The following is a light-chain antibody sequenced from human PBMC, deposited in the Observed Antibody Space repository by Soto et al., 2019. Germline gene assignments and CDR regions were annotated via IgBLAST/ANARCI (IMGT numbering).Light chain of an antibody. CDR3: SSYTSSTTPWV. J-gene: IGLJ3*02. CDR2: EVS. Sequence: QSALTQPPSVSGSPGQSVTISCTGTSTDFVSYNRVSWYQQPPGTAPKLMIYEVSNRPSGVSNRFSGSKSGNTASLTISGLQAEDEGFYYCSSYTSSTTPWVFGGGTKSPS. CDR1: STDFVSYNR. V-gene: IGLV2-18*02.